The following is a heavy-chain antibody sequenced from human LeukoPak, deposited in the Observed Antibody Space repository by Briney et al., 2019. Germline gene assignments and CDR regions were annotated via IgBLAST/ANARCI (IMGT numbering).Heavy chain of an antibody. D-gene: IGHD2-2*01. Sequence: SETLSLTCTVSGPSSISSHYWSWIRQTPGKRPEWIGFIYSTGGINYNPSLKSRVTMSVDTSKNQFSLKLSSVTAADTAVYYCARRYCSSTSCYAGGGWFDPWGQGTLVTVSS. CDR1: GPSSISSHY. CDR2: IYSTGGI. V-gene: IGHV4-59*08. J-gene: IGHJ5*02. CDR3: ARRYCSSTSCYAGGGWFDP.